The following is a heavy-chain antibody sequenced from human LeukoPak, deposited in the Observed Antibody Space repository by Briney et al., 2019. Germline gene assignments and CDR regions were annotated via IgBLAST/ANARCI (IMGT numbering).Heavy chain of an antibody. Sequence: GASVKVSCKASGYTFTGYYMHWVRQAPGQGLEWMGWINPNSGGTNYAQKFQGWVTMTRDTSISTAYMELSRLRSDDTAVYYCARVKGHVPADDAFDIWGQGTMVTVSS. CDR2: INPNSGGT. D-gene: IGHD2-2*01. CDR1: GYTFTGYY. V-gene: IGHV1-2*04. CDR3: ARVKGHVPADDAFDI. J-gene: IGHJ3*02.